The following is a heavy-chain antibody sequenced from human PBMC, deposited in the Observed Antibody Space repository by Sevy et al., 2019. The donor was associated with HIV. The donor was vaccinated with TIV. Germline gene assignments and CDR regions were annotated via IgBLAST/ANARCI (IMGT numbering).Heavy chain of an antibody. V-gene: IGHV3-30*02. Sequence: GGSLRLSCAASGFTFSYSGMHWVRQAPGKGLEWVTFIQFDGSSQYYADSVKGRFTILRDNSKNTLYLQMSSLRGDDTAVYYCAKNTAAVGLEGFDYWAQGTLVTVS. D-gene: IGHD6-19*01. J-gene: IGHJ4*02. CDR3: AKNTAAVGLEGFDY. CDR1: GFTFSYSG. CDR2: IQFDGSSQ.